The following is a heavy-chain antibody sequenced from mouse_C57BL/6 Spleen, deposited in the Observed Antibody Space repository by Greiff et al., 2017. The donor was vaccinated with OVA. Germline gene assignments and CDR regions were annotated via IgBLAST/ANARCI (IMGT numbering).Heavy chain of an antibody. CDR1: GYTFTDYN. D-gene: IGHD2-10*01. J-gene: IGHJ3*01. CDR2: INPNNGGT. Sequence: EVQLQQSGPELVKPGASVKIPCKASGYTFTDYNMDWVKQSPGQSLEWIGDINPNNGGTIYNQKFKGKATLTVDKSSSTAYMELRSLTSEDAAVYYCAREGTYFGFAGRGKGTLVTVAA. V-gene: IGHV1-18*01. CDR3: AREGTYFGFAG.